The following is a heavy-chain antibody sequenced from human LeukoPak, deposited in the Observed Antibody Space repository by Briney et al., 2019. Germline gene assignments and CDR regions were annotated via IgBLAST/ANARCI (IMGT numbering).Heavy chain of an antibody. J-gene: IGHJ4*02. CDR2: IYSGGST. CDR3: ARYPSDQYYFDY. CDR1: GFTVSSNY. V-gene: IGHV3-53*01. Sequence: YPGGSLRLSCAASGFTVSSNYMSWVRQAPGKGLECVSVIYSGGSTYYADSVKGRFTISRDNSKNTLYLQMNSLRAEDTAVYYCARYPSDQYYFDYWGQGTLVTVSS.